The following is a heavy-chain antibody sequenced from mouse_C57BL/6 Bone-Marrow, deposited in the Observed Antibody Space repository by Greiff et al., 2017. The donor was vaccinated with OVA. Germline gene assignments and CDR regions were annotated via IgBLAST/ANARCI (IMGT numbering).Heavy chain of an antibody. CDR2: ISSGGSYT. J-gene: IGHJ4*01. D-gene: IGHD1-1*01. V-gene: IGHV5-6*01. CDR3: ARPYYYGSRGNY. Sequence: EVKLVESGGDLVKPGGSLKLSCAASGFTFSSYGMSWVRQTPDKRLEWVATISSGGSYTYYPDSVKGRFTISRDNAKNTLYLQMSSLKSEDTAMYYCARPYYYGSRGNYWGQGTSVTVSS. CDR1: GFTFSSYG.